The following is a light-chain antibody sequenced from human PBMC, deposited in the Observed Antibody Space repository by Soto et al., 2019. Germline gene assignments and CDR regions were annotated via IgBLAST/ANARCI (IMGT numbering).Light chain of an antibody. V-gene: IGLV2-14*01. J-gene: IGLJ1*01. Sequence: QSALTQPASVSGSPGQSITISCTGTSSDGGGYNYVSWYQQYPVKAPKLMIYHVSNRPSGVSNRFSGSKSGNSASLTISGLQPEDEADYYCSSYTSNSTYVFGTGTKVTVL. CDR2: HVS. CDR1: SSDGGGYNY. CDR3: SSYTSNSTYV.